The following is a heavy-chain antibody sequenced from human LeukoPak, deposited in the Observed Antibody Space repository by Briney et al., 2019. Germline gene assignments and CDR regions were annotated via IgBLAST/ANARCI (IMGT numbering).Heavy chain of an antibody. D-gene: IGHD3-22*01. V-gene: IGHV4-59*01. CDR3: TRGSIASYYVDV. CDR2: IYYSGST. Sequence: SETLSLTCTVSGGSISSYYWSWIRQPPGKGLEWIGNIYYSGSTNYNPSLKSRVTISVDTSKNQFSLKLSSVTAADTAVYYCTRGSIASYYVDVWGKGTTVTISS. CDR1: GGSISSYY. J-gene: IGHJ6*03.